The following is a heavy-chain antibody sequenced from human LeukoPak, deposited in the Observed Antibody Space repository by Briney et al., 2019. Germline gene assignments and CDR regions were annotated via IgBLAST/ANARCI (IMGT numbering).Heavy chain of an antibody. V-gene: IGHV3-11*04. Sequence: TGGSLRLSCAASGFTFSDYYMSWIRRPPGKGRGWVSSISSSGSTIYYADSVKGRFTISRDNAKNSLYLQMNSLRAEDTAVYYCARVRIPTVTTGVHYFDYWGQGTLVTVSS. D-gene: IGHD4-17*01. CDR2: ISSSGSTI. CDR1: GFTFSDYY. J-gene: IGHJ4*02. CDR3: ARVRIPTVTTGVHYFDY.